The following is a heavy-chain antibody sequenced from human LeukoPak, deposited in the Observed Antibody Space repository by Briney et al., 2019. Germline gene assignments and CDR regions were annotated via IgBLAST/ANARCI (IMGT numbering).Heavy chain of an antibody. Sequence: ASVKVSCKASGYTFTNYGISWVRQAPGQGLEWMGWISVYTGNTNCAQKLQGRVTMTTDTSTTTAYMELRSLRSDDTAVCYCARDSDITNNYFDSSGHPPGDHWGQGTLVTVST. D-gene: IGHD3-22*01. J-gene: IGHJ4*02. CDR2: ISVYTGNT. CDR3: ARDSDITNNYFDSSGHPPGDH. V-gene: IGHV1-18*01. CDR1: GYTFTNYG.